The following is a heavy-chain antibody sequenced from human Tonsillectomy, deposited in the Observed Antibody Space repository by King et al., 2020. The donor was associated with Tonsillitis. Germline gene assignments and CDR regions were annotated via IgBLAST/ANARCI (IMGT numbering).Heavy chain of an antibody. CDR1: GGSFRDYF. J-gene: IGHJ3*02. CDR2: INHSGIT. CDR3: AIRDGWLQLWALDM. V-gene: IGHV4-34*01. Sequence: VQLQQWGAGLLKPSETLSLTCAVYGGSFRDYFWSWVRQSPGKGLEWIGEINHSGITNYNPSLKSRVTISIDTSKKEFSLNLTSVTAADTAMYYCAIRDGWLQLWALDMWGQGTMVTVSA. D-gene: IGHD5-24*01.